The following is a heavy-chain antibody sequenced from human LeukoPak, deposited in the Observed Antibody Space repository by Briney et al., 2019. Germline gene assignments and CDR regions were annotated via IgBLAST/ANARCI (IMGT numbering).Heavy chain of an antibody. D-gene: IGHD3-16*02. CDR3: ARVGGHPYGWGNYREDDAFDL. V-gene: IGHV4-34*01. CDR2: INHSGIT. Sequence: SETLSLTCAVYGAPFNSNYWTWIRQPPGKGLEWIGEINHSGITKYNPSLKSRVTMSVDTSKNQVSLRLTSVTAADTAVYYCARVGGHPYGWGNYREDDAFDLWGQGTMVIVSS. CDR1: GAPFNSNY. J-gene: IGHJ3*01.